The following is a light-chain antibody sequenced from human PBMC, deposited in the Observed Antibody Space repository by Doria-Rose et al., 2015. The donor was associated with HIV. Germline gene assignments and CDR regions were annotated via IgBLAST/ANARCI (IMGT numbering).Light chain of an antibody. CDR1: QSFRSTY. CDR3: HQYGTSWT. V-gene: IGKV3-20*01. J-gene: IGKJ1*01. Sequence: EIVMTQSPGTLSLSSGERATLSCRASQSFRSTYLAWYQQKPGQAPSPLIYDGSTRATGIPDRFSASGSGTDFTLTINRLEPEDFALYYCHQYGTSWTFGQGTKVEI. CDR2: DGS.